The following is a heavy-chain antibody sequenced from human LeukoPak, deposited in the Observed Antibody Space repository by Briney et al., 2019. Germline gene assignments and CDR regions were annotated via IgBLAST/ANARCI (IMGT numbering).Heavy chain of an antibody. Sequence: ASVKVSCKVSGHTLTEAPIQWVRQAPGKGPEWMGGFDPKDGKIMYAQKLQGRVTMTEDKSADTAYMELSSLRSDDTAVYYCARGFSSSWYGPDHYFDYWGQGTLVTVSS. CDR2: FDPKDGKI. CDR3: ARGFSSSWYGPDHYFDY. V-gene: IGHV1-24*01. CDR1: GHTLTEAP. D-gene: IGHD6-13*01. J-gene: IGHJ4*02.